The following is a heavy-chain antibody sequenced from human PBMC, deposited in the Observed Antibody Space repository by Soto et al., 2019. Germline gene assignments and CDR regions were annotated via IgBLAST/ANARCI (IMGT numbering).Heavy chain of an antibody. V-gene: IGHV1-18*01. Sequence: QVQLVQSGAEVKKPGASVKVSCKASGYTFTSYGISWVRQAPGQGLEWMGWISAYNGNTNYAQKLQGRVTMTTDTSTSTAYMGLRSLRSDDTAVYYCARLDDSSGYYGHNWFDPWGQGTLVTVSS. D-gene: IGHD3-22*01. CDR3: ARLDDSSGYYGHNWFDP. J-gene: IGHJ5*02. CDR2: ISAYNGNT. CDR1: GYTFTSYG.